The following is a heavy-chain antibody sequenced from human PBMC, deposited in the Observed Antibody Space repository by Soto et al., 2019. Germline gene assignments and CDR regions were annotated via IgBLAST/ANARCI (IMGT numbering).Heavy chain of an antibody. CDR1: GGSISSGDYY. Sequence: SETLSLTCTVSGGSISSGDYYWSWIRQPPGKGLEWIGYIYYSGSTYYNPSLKSRVTISVDTSKNQFSLKLSSVTAADTAVYYCARDRYCSGGSCYTGLYYYYGMDVWGQGTTVTVSS. J-gene: IGHJ6*02. V-gene: IGHV4-30-4*01. CDR3: ARDRYCSGGSCYTGLYYYYGMDV. CDR2: IYYSGST. D-gene: IGHD2-15*01.